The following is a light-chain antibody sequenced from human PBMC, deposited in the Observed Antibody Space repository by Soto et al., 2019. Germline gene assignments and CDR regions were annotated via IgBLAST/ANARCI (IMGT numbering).Light chain of an antibody. CDR2: GAS. J-gene: IGKJ5*01. CDR3: QQYNNWPIT. Sequence: EIVMTQSPATLCVSPGGRASLXCRASHSLGDPFDWYQQKAGQAPRLLIYGASKRAHGSPARFSGSGSATEFTRTISSLQSEDFAVYFCQQYNNWPITFGQGTRLEIK. V-gene: IGKV3-15*01. CDR1: HSLGDP.